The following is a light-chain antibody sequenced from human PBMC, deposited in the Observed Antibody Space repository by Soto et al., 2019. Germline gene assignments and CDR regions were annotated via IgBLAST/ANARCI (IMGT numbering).Light chain of an antibody. CDR3: HQYYTYPWT. V-gene: IGKV1-5*03. CDR1: QSIGSW. CDR2: EAS. J-gene: IGKJ1*01. Sequence: DIQMTQSPSTLSASVGDRVAITCRASQSIGSWLAWYQQKPGTAPKLLIYEASSLESGVPSRFNGSGSGTEFTLTISSLQPDDFATYYCHQYYTYPWTFGQGTKVEVK.